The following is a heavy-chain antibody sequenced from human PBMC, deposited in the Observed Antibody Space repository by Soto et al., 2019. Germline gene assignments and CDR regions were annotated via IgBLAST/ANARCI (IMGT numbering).Heavy chain of an antibody. Sequence: GGSLRLSCAASGVTLSSYAMSWVRQTPGKGLEWVSAIRGSGGSTYYAYSVKGRFTISRDNSKNTLYLQMKSLRAEDTAVYYCAKGYDSSGYYYAPYYGMGVWGQGTTVTVSS. CDR2: IRGSGGST. CDR1: GVTLSSYA. D-gene: IGHD3-22*01. CDR3: AKGYDSSGYYYAPYYGMGV. J-gene: IGHJ6*02. V-gene: IGHV3-23*01.